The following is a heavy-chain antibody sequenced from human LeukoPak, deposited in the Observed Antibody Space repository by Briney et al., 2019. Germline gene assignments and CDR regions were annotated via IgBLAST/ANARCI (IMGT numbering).Heavy chain of an antibody. D-gene: IGHD3-10*01. V-gene: IGHV4-31*03. CDR1: GGSISSGGYY. CDR2: IYYSGST. J-gene: IGHJ4*02. Sequence: SETLSLTCTVSGGSISSGGYYWSWIRQHPGKGLEWIGYIYYSGSTYYNPSLKSRVTISVDTSKNQFSLKLSSVTVADTAVYYCARDRKYGSESLRRLDYWGQGTLVTVSS. CDR3: ARDRKYGSESLRRLDY.